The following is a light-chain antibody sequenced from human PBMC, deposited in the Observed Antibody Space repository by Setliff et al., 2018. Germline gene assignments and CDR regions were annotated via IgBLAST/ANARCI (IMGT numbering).Light chain of an antibody. V-gene: IGLV2-8*01. J-gene: IGLJ1*01. CDR2: EVT. CDR1: SSDVGAYNY. Sequence: QSALAQPPSASGSPGQSVTLSCTGSSSDVGAYNYVSWYQQHPGKAPKLLIYEVTKRPSGVPERFSGSKSGNTASLTVSGLQAEDEADYYCCSYTGTSTPYVFGTGTKGTVL. CDR3: CSYTGTSTPYV.